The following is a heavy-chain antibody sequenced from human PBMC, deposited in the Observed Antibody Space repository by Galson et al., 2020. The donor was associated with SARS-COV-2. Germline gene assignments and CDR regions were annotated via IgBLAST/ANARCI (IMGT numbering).Heavy chain of an antibody. CDR1: GGPMSKYY. J-gene: IGHJ5*02. Sequence: SETLSLTCSVSGGPMSKYYWSWIRQSPGKGLEWIGNIYYTAGTKYNPSLKSRVSMSVDTSENQFSLKLNSVTAADTAVYYCARVGGNDGWNWFDPWGQGTLVTVSS. D-gene: IGHD1-1*01. V-gene: IGHV4-59*01. CDR2: IYYTAGT. CDR3: ARVGGNDGWNWFDP.